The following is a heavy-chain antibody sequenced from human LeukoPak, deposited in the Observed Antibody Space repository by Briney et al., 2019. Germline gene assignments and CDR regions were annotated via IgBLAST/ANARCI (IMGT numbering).Heavy chain of an antibody. CDR1: GYSISSGYY. J-gene: IGHJ6*03. D-gene: IGHD7-27*01. CDR3: ARQTGDYYYYYYMDV. V-gene: IGHV4-38-2*02. Sequence: SDTLSLTCTVSGYSISSGYYWGWIRQPPGKGLEWIGSIYHSGITYYNPSLKSRVTISVDTSKNQFSLKLSSVTAADTAVYYCARQTGDYYYYYYMDVWGKGTTVTVSS. CDR2: IYHSGIT.